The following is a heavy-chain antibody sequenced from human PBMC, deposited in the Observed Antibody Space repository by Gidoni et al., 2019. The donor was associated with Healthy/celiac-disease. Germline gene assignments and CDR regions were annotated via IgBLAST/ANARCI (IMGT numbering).Heavy chain of an antibody. CDR2: IYYSGST. CDR3: ARIGYCTNGVFYGYGGWFDP. D-gene: IGHD2-8*01. J-gene: IGHJ5*02. V-gene: IGHV4-31*03. CDR1: GGSISSGGYD. Sequence: QVQLQESGPGLVKPSQTLSPTCTVSGGSISSGGYDWSWIRQHPGKGLEWIGYIYYSGSTSYTPSLKSRVTISVDTSKNQFSLKLSSVTAADTAVYYCARIGYCTNGVFYGYGGWFDPWGQGTLVTVSS.